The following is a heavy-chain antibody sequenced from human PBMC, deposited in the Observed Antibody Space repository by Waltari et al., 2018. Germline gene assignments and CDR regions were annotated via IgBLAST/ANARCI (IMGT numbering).Heavy chain of an antibody. Sequence: QVQLQESGPGLVKPSETLSLTCTVSGGSISSYYWSWIRQPPGKGLEWIGYIYYSGSTNYNPSLKSRVTISVDTSKNQFSLKLSSVTAADTAVYYCARGDFWSGYLLDYWGQGTLVTVSS. D-gene: IGHD3-3*01. CDR2: IYYSGST. CDR3: ARGDFWSGYLLDY. CDR1: GGSISSYY. J-gene: IGHJ4*02. V-gene: IGHV4-59*01.